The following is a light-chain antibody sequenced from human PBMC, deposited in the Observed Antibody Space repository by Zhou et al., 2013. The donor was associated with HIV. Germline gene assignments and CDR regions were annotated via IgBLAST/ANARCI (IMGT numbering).Light chain of an antibody. J-gene: IGKJ5*01. CDR1: QSVANN. CDR2: DAS. Sequence: EIVMTQSPATLSVSPGDRATLSCRASQSVANNLAWYQQKPGQAPRLLIYDASNRATGIPARFSGSGSGTDFTLTISSLEPEDFAVYYCQQRSSTFGQGTRLEIK. V-gene: IGKV3-11*01. CDR3: QQRSST.